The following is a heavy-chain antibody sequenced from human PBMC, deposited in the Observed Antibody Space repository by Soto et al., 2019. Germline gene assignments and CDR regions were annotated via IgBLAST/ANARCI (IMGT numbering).Heavy chain of an antibody. V-gene: IGHV4-4*02. CDR1: GGSMSSSNW. CDR3: ARSEATGIDY. D-gene: IGHD1-26*01. CDR2: AHHSGRT. J-gene: IGHJ4*02. Sequence: QVQLQESGPGLVKPSGTLSLTCTVSGGSMSSSNWWNWVRQSPGKGLEWIGEAHHSGRTNYNPSLKSRVTISVDKSKNHFSLQLSSVTAADTAVYYCARSEATGIDYWGQGTLVTVSS.